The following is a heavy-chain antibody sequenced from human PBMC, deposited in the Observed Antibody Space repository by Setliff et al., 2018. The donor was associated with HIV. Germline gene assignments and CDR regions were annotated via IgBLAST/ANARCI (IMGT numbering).Heavy chain of an antibody. V-gene: IGHV4-59*12. CDR3: ATEGREKLALFDH. CDR2: ILYSGNS. D-gene: IGHD6-6*01. CDR1: H. J-gene: IGHJ4*02. Sequence: HWSWVRLPPGKTLEWLGYILYSGNSNYNPSFKNRVTISLNEAKRQFSLDLKSVTSADTAVYYCATEGREKLALFDHWGLGTLVTVSS.